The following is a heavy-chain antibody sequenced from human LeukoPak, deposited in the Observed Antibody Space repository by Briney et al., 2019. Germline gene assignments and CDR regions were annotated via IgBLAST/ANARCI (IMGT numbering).Heavy chain of an antibody. D-gene: IGHD6-19*01. CDR1: GFTFSSYA. CDR3: AKSSIAVAGRDDAFDI. CDR2: ISGSGGST. Sequence: GGSLRLSCAASGFTFSSYAMSWVRQAPGKGLEWVSAISGSGGSTYYADSVKGRFAISRGNSKNTLYLQMNSLRAEDTAVYYCAKSSIAVAGRDDAFDIWGQGTMVTVSS. V-gene: IGHV3-23*01. J-gene: IGHJ3*02.